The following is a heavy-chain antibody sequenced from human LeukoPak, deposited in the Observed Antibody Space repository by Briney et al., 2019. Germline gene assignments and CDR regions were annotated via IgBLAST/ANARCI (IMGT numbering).Heavy chain of an antibody. CDR2: IYHSGRT. V-gene: IGHV4-59*08. CDR3: ARHGSGSYFVY. CDR1: GGSISSFY. Sequence: SETLSLTCTVSGGSISSFYWSWVRQPPGKGLEWIGEIYHSGRTNYNPSLRSRVTISVDKSMNQFSLKLSSVTATDTAVYYCARHGSGSYFVYWGQGTLVTVSS. D-gene: IGHD3-10*01. J-gene: IGHJ4*02.